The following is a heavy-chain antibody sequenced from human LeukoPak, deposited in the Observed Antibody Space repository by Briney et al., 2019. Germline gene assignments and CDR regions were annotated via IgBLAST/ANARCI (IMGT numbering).Heavy chain of an antibody. J-gene: IGHJ4*02. CDR3: ARTITMVRGVIITTPFDY. Sequence: SVKVSCKXSGGTFSSYAISWVRQAPGQGLEWMGGIIPIFGTANYAQKFQGRVTITADESTSTAYMELRSLRSDDTAVYYCARTITMVRGVIITTPFDYWGQGTLVTVSS. CDR1: GGTFSSYA. V-gene: IGHV1-69*13. D-gene: IGHD3-10*01. CDR2: IIPIFGTA.